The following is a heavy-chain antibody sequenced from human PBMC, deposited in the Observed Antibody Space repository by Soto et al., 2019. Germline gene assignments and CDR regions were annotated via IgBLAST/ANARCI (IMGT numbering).Heavy chain of an antibody. V-gene: IGHV1-18*01. Sequence: QVQLVQSGAEVKKPGASVKVSCKASGYTFTSYGISWVRQAPGQGLEWMGRISDYNGNTNYAQKLHGRVTMPTDTITXXAYMELRSLRSDDTAVYYCASDYRDSSSGRNWFDPCGQGTLVTVSS. CDR3: ASDYRDSSSGRNWFDP. J-gene: IGHJ5*02. CDR2: ISDYNGNT. D-gene: IGHD6-6*01. CDR1: GYTFTSYG.